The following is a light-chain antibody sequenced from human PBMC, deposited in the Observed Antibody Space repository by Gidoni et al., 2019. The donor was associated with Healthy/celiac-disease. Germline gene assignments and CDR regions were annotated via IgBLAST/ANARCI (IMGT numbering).Light chain of an antibody. V-gene: IGLV1-44*01. CDR1: SSNIGSNT. CDR2: SNN. J-gene: IGLJ2*01. Sequence: QSVLPPPPPASGTPRPTVTTSCSGSSSNIGSNTVNWYQRLPGTAPKLLIYSNNQRPSGVPDRFSGSKSGTSASLAISGLQAEDEADDYCAAWDDSLNGSVVFGGGTKLTVL. CDR3: AAWDDSLNGSVV.